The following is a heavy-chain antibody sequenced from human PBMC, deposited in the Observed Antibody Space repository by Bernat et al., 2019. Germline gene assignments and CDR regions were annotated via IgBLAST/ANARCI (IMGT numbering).Heavy chain of an antibody. CDR1: GFTFSSYA. V-gene: IGHV3-30-3*01. J-gene: IGHJ5*02. CDR2: ISYDGSNE. CDR3: ARDHDFWSGYYTRFDP. Sequence: QVQLVESGRGVVQPGRSLRLSCAASGFTFSSYAMHWVRQAPGKGLEWVAVISYDGSNEYYADSVKGRFTISRDNSKNTLYLQMNSLRAEDTAVYYCARDHDFWSGYYTRFDPWGQGTLVTVSS. D-gene: IGHD3-3*01.